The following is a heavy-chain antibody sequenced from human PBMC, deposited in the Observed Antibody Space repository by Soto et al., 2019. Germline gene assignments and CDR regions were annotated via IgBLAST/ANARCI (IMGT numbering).Heavy chain of an antibody. CDR3: ARGLISGYYLYDVFDI. V-gene: IGHV4-59*01. CDR1: GGSISSYY. Sequence: SETLSLTCTVSGGSISSYYWSWIRQPPGKGLEWIGYIYYSGSTNYNPSLKSRVTISVDTSKNQFSLKLSSVTAADTAVYYCARGLISGYYLYDVFDIRGQRTMVTVSS. J-gene: IGHJ3*02. CDR2: IYYSGST. D-gene: IGHD3-22*01.